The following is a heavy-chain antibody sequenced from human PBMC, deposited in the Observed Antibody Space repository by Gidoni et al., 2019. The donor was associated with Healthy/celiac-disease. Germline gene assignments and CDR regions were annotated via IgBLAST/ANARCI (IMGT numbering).Heavy chain of an antibody. J-gene: IGHJ4*02. V-gene: IGHV3-15*07. D-gene: IGHD1-26*01. Sequence: EVQLVESGGGLVKPGGSLRLPCAASGFTFSNPGVNWVRQAPGKGLEWVGRIKSKTDGGTTDYAAPVKGRFTISRDDSKNTLYLQMNSLKTEDTAVYYCTTVPTLFAWESGPKIDYWGQGTLVTVSS. CDR1: GFTFSNPG. CDR2: IKSKTDGGTT. CDR3: TTVPTLFAWESGPKIDY.